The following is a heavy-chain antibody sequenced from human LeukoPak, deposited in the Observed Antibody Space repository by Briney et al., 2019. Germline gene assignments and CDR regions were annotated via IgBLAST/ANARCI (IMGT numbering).Heavy chain of an antibody. CDR2: INPNSGGT. J-gene: IGHJ4*02. V-gene: IGHV1-2*04. CDR1: GYTFTGYY. Sequence: ASVKVSCKASGYTFTGYYMHWVRQAPGQGLEWMGWINPNSGGTNYAQKFQGWVTMTRDTSISTAYMELSRLRSDDTAVYYCARDIGFNYYDSSGYYYVRGFDYWGQGTLVTVSS. D-gene: IGHD3-22*01. CDR3: ARDIGFNYYDSSGYYYVRGFDY.